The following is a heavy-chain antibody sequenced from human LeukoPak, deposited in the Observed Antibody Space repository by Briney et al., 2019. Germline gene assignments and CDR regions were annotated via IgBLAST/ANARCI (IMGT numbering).Heavy chain of an antibody. V-gene: IGHV3-7*01. CDR3: AKEEWFRFDI. CDR2: INPDGSEK. J-gene: IGHJ4*02. Sequence: GGSLRLSCAASGFTFSSYAMSWVRQAPGKGLERVAKINPDGSEKYYVDSVKGRFTISRDNAKNSVYVQMNSLRADDTAVYFCAKEEWFRFDIWGQGTSVTVSS. D-gene: IGHD3-10*01. CDR1: GFTFSSYA.